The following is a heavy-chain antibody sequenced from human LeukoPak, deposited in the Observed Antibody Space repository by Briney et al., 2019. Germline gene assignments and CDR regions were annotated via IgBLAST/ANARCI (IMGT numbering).Heavy chain of an antibody. V-gene: IGHV3-30*18. J-gene: IGHJ4*02. Sequence: PGRSLRLSCAASGFTFSSYGMHWVRQAPGKGLEWVAVISYDGSNKYYADSVKGRFTISRDNSKNTLYLQMNSLRAEDTAVYYCAKVRDDYGGNLDYWGQGTLVTVSS. CDR3: AKVRDDYGGNLDY. CDR1: GFTFSSYG. D-gene: IGHD4-23*01. CDR2: ISYDGSNK.